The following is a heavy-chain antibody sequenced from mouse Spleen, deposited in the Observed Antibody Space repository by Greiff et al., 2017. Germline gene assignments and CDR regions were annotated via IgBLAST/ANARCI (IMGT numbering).Heavy chain of an antibody. CDR3: ARRYGNYDAMDY. CDR2: ISSGGSYT. Sequence: EVQLQQSGGDLVKPGGSLKLSCAASGFTFSSYGMSWVRQTPDKRLEWVATISSGGSYTYYPDSVKGRFTISRDNAKNTLYLQMSSLKSEDTAMYYCARRYGNYDAMDYWGQGTSVTVSS. J-gene: IGHJ4*01. CDR1: GFTFSSYG. V-gene: IGHV5-6*01. D-gene: IGHD2-10*02.